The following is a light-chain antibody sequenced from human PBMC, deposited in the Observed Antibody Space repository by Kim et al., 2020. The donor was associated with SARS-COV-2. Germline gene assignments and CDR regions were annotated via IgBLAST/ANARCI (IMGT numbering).Light chain of an antibody. CDR2: DVD. CDR1: NADIGAFDY. V-gene: IGLV2-14*03. CDR3: ASHTTDNTWV. Sequence: GRSITISCTVTNADIGAFDYVSWYQQLPDKVPKLIIYDVDKRPSGISVRFSGSKSGNTASLTVSGLQPEDEADYYCASHTTDNTWVFGGGTQLTVL. J-gene: IGLJ3*02.